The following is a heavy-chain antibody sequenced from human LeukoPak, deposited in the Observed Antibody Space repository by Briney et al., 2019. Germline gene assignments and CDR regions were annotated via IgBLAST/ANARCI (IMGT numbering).Heavy chain of an antibody. CDR1: GGSFSGYH. V-gene: IGHV4-34*01. CDR2: INHSGST. J-gene: IGHJ4*02. D-gene: IGHD6-19*01. CDR3: ARAIAVAGRGYFDY. Sequence: SETLSLTCAVYGGSFSGYHWSWIRQPPGKGLEWIGEINHSGSTNYNPSLKSRVTISVDTSKNQFSLKLSSVTAADTAVYYCARAIAVAGRGYFDYWGQGTLVTVSS.